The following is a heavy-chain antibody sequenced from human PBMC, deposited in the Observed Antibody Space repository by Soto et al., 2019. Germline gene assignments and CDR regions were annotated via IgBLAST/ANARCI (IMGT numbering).Heavy chain of an antibody. CDR2: VSFDGTNK. Sequence: QVQLVESGGGVVQPGMTLRLSCTASGFTFSSHGMHWVRQAPGKGLEWVAVVSFDGTNKNYADSVRGRFTISRDNSKNPLYLQMSRLGAEDTAVYYCANGDSSGFEYFQSWGQGTLVTVSS. CDR3: ANGDSSGFEYFQS. V-gene: IGHV3-30*18. J-gene: IGHJ1*01. CDR1: GFTFSSHG. D-gene: IGHD3-22*01.